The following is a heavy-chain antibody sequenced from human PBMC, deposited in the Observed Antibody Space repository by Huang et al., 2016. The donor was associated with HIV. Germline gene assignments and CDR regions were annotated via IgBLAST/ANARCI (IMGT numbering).Heavy chain of an antibody. D-gene: IGHD3-22*01. CDR2: IIPTLGTA. CDR1: GGSFRNFA. V-gene: IGHV1-69*01. J-gene: IGHJ4*02. CDR3: ATVDYYDTSGPQRGYFDN. Sequence: QVQLVQSGAEVKKPGSSVKVSCKASGGSFRNFAIGWVRQAPGQGLEWRGAIIPTLGTANYAQKFQGRVTIIADESTSTAYMELSSLRSEDTAVYYCATVDYYDTSGPQRGYFDNWGQGTLVTVSS.